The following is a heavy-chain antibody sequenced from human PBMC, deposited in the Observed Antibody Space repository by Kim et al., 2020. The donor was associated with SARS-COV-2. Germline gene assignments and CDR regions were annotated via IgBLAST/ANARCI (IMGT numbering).Heavy chain of an antibody. D-gene: IGHD6-19*01. Sequence: SETLSLTCTVSGGSISSSSYYWGWIRQPPGKGLEWIGSIYYSGSTYYNPSLKSRVTISVDTSKNQFSLKLSSVTAADTAVYYCARGPLIAVAGNYFDYWGQGTLVTVSS. V-gene: IGHV4-39*01. J-gene: IGHJ4*02. CDR3: ARGPLIAVAGNYFDY. CDR1: GGSISSSSYY. CDR2: IYYSGST.